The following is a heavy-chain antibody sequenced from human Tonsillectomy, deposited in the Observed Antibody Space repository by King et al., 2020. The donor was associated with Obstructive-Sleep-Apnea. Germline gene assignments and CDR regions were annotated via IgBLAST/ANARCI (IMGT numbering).Heavy chain of an antibody. CDR2: ISYDGSNK. Sequence: VQLVESGGGVVQPGRSLRLSCAASGFTFSSYAMHWVRQAPGKGLEWVAVISYDGSNKYYADSVKGRFTISRDNSKNTLYLQMNSLGAEDTAVYYCARSVEMATTSWFDYWGQGTLVTVSS. V-gene: IGHV3-30*04. CDR3: ARSVEMATTSWFDY. D-gene: IGHD5-24*01. CDR1: GFTFSSYA. J-gene: IGHJ4*02.